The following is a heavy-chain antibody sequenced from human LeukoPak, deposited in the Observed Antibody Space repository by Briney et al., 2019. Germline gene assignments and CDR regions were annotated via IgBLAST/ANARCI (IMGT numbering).Heavy chain of an antibody. CDR2: IGTAGDT. D-gene: IGHD3-22*01. CDR3: TRAPSSGARGWFDP. V-gene: IGHV3-13*04. J-gene: IGHJ5*02. Sequence: GGSLRLSCAASGFFFSTYDMHRVRQATGKGLEWVAAIGTAGDTYYPDSVKGRFSISRENAKNSLYLQMNSLRAGDTAVYYCTRAPSSGARGWFDPWGQGTLVTVSS. CDR1: GFFFSTYD.